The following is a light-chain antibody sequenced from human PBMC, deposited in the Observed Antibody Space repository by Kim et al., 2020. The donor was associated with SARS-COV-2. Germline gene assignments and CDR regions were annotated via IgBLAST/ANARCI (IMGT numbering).Light chain of an antibody. J-gene: IGKJ5*01. CDR3: QQYNNWPPT. V-gene: IGKV3D-15*01. CDR2: GAS. CDR1: QIISGN. Sequence: VSPGERATLSCMASQIISGNLAWYQQKPGQPPRLLIYGASTRATGIPARFSGSGSVTEFTLTISSLRSEDFAVYSCQQYNNWPPTFGQGTRLEIK.